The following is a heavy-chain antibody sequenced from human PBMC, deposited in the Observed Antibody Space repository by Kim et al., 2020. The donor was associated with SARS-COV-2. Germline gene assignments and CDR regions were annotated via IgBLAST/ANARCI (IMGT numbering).Heavy chain of an antibody. CDR1: GFTFSSYW. D-gene: IGHD3-3*01. V-gene: IGHV3-7*01. J-gene: IGHJ4*02. CDR2: IKQDGSEK. Sequence: GGSLRLSCAASGFTFSSYWMNWVRQAPGKGLEWVANIKQDGSEKYYVDSVKGRFTISRDNAKNSLYLQMNSLRAEDTAVYYCARGQYYDFWSGYYTLGGWGQGTLVTVSS. CDR3: ARGQYYDFWSGYYTLGG.